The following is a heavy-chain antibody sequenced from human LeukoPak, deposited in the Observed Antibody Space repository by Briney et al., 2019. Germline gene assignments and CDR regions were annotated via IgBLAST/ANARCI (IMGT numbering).Heavy chain of an antibody. D-gene: IGHD6-13*01. CDR2: ISYDGSNK. J-gene: IGHJ5*02. V-gene: IGHV3-30*18. CDR1: GFTFSSYG. Sequence: PGRSLRLSCAASGFTFSSYGMHWVRQAPGKGLEWVAVISYDGSNKYYADSVKGRFTISRDNSKNTLYLQMNSLRAEDTAVYYCAKDRFRAAAGVPWFDPWGQGTLVTVSS. CDR3: AKDRFRAAAGVPWFDP.